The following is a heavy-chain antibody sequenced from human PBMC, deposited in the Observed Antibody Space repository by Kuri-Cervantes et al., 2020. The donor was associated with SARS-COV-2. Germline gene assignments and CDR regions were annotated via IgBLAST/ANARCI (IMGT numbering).Heavy chain of an antibody. CDR1: GFSFSRSG. Sequence: GGSLRLSCAASGFSFSRSGMHWVRQAPGKGLEWLAVILYDGSDKFYADSVKGRFTVSRDNSKNTLYLQMNSLRAEDTAVYYCARSGSGTYFHYFYYYMGVWGKGTTVTVSS. J-gene: IGHJ6*03. D-gene: IGHD3-10*01. V-gene: IGHV3-33*01. CDR3: ARSGSGTYFHYFYYYMGV. CDR2: ILYDGSDK.